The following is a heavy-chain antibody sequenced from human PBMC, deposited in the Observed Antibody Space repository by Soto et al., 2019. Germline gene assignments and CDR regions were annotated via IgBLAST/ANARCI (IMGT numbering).Heavy chain of an antibody. Sequence: QVQLVESGGGVVQPGRSLRLSCAASGFTFSSYAMHWVRQAPGKGLEWVAVISYDGSNKYYADSVKGRFTISRDNSKNTLYRQMNSLRAEDTAVYYCARDGAVAAAGYGMDVWGQGTTVTVSS. V-gene: IGHV3-30-3*01. CDR3: ARDGAVAAAGYGMDV. CDR1: GFTFSSYA. CDR2: ISYDGSNK. J-gene: IGHJ6*02. D-gene: IGHD6-13*01.